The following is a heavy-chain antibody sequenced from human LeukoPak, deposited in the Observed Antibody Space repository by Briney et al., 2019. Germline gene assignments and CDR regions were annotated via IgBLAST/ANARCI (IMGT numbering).Heavy chain of an antibody. CDR1: GGSINSYY. CDR3: ARGGKATVVTM. D-gene: IGHD4-23*01. J-gene: IGHJ4*02. V-gene: IGHV4-4*09. Sequence: SETLSLACTVSGGSINSYYWSWIRQPPGKGLEWIGYISASGSTNYNPSLKSRVSMSVDTSKNQFSLKLTSVTAADTALYYCARGGKATVVTMWGQGILVTVSS. CDR2: ISASGST.